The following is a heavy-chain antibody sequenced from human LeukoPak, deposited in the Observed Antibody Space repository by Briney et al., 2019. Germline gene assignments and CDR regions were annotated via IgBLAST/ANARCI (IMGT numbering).Heavy chain of an antibody. V-gene: IGHV4-59*07. J-gene: IGHJ4*02. CDR1: GGSISSDS. CDR3: ARIITGRLDY. D-gene: IGHD6-6*01. CDR2: MYYSGST. Sequence: PTDTLSLTCTVSGGSISSDSWSWIRQAPGKGLEWIGDMYYSGSTNYDPSLKSRVSISVDPSKTHFSLKLSSVTAADTAVYYCARIITGRLDYWGQGTLVTVSS.